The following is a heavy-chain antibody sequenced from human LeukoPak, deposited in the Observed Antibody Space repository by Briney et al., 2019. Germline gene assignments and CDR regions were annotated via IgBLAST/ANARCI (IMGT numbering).Heavy chain of an antibody. V-gene: IGHV3-9*01. CDR2: ISWNSGSI. J-gene: IGHJ3*02. D-gene: IGHD2-15*01. CDR1: GITFDDYA. CDR3: AKDMVSILSGFDI. Sequence: GGSLRLSCAASGITFDDYAMHWVRQAPGKALEWVSAISWNSGSIGYADSVKGRFTISRDNAKNSLYLQMNSLRAEDTALYYCAKDMVSILSGFDIWGQGTMVTVSS.